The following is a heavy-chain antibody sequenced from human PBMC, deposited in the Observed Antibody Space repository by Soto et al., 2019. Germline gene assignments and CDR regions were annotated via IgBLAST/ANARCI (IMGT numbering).Heavy chain of an antibody. D-gene: IGHD2-15*01. J-gene: IGHJ5*02. CDR2: MNPNSGNT. V-gene: IGHV1-8*01. Sequence: QVPLVQSGAEVKKPGASVKVSCKASGDTFTSYEINWVRQATGQGLEWMGWMNPNSGNTGYAQKFQGRVTMTRNTSISTGYMELSSLRSEDTAVYYCARLGYCSGGSCRRGNWFDPWGQGTLVTVSS. CDR3: ARLGYCSGGSCRRGNWFDP. CDR1: GDTFTSYE.